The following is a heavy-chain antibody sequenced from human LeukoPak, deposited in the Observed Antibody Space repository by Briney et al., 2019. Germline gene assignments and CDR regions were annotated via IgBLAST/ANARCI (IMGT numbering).Heavy chain of an antibody. J-gene: IGHJ4*02. CDR1: GFTFSSYE. Sequence: GGSLRLSCAASGFTFSSYEMNWVRQAPGKGLEWVAVISYDGSNKYYADSVKGRFTISRDNSKNTLYLQMNSLRAEDTAVYYCARGPRYLEILEFDYWGQGTLVTVSS. D-gene: IGHD1-14*01. CDR3: ARGPRYLEILEFDY. V-gene: IGHV3-30*04. CDR2: ISYDGSNK.